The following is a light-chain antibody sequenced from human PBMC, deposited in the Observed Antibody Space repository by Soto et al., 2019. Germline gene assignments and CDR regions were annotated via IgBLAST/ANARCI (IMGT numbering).Light chain of an antibody. CDR3: QSFDTSLSGFVV. Sequence: QSVLTQPPSMSGAPGQRVTISCTGSSSNIGAGYDVHWYQQHLGTAPKLLIFDNNNRPSGVPDRFSGSKSDTSASLAITGLQAEDEADYYCQSFDTSLSGFVVFGGGTKVTVL. CDR1: SSNIGAGYD. CDR2: DNN. J-gene: IGLJ2*01. V-gene: IGLV1-40*01.